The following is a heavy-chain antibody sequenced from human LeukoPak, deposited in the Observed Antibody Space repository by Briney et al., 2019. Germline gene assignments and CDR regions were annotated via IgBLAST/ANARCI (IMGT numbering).Heavy chain of an antibody. Sequence: ASVKVSCKASGYTFTGYYIHWVRQAPGQGLEWMGWINPNSGGTNYAQKIQGRVTMTRDTSISTAYMELSRLRSDDTAVYYCSRAWDYYDTHWFDPWGQGTLVTVSS. J-gene: IGHJ5*02. V-gene: IGHV1-2*02. CDR1: GYTFTGYY. CDR3: SRAWDYYDTHWFDP. CDR2: INPNSGGT. D-gene: IGHD3-22*01.